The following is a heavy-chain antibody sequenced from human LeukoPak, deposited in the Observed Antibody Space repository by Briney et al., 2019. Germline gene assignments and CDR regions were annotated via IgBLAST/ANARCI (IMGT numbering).Heavy chain of an antibody. J-gene: IGHJ4*02. CDR3: ARSHYGDYPFFGY. Sequence: SETLSLTCAVYGGSFSGYYWSWIRQPPGKGLEWIGEINHSGSTNYNPSLKSRVTISVDTSKNQFSLRLTSVTAADTAVYYCARSHYGDYPFFGYWGQGTLVTVSS. D-gene: IGHD4-17*01. CDR2: INHSGST. CDR1: GGSFSGYY. V-gene: IGHV4-34*01.